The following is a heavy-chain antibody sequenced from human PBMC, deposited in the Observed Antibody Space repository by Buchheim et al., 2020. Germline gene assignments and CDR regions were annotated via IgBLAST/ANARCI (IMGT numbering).Heavy chain of an antibody. V-gene: IGHV3-30*04. Sequence: QVQLVESGGGVVQPGRSLRLSCAASGFTFSSYAMHWVRQAPGKGLEWVAVISYDGSNKYYADSVKGRFTISRGNSKNTLYLQMNSLRAEDTAVYYCARGALWFGESPMDVWGQGTT. CDR1: GFTFSSYA. CDR2: ISYDGSNK. J-gene: IGHJ6*02. CDR3: ARGALWFGESPMDV. D-gene: IGHD3-10*01.